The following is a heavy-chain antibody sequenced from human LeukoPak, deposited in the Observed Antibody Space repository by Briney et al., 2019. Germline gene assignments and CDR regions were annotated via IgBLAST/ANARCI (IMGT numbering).Heavy chain of an antibody. D-gene: IGHD6-13*01. CDR1: GFTFSNYD. J-gene: IGHJ4*02. CDR3: ARDYSRNAFDY. V-gene: IGHV3-33*01. Sequence: AGSLRLSCAASGFTFSNYDMHWVRQAPGKGLEWVAVIWYDGINNCYADSVKGRFSISRDNSKNALYLQMNSLSAEDTAVYFCARDYSRNAFDYWVQGTLGTVSS. CDR2: IWYDGINN.